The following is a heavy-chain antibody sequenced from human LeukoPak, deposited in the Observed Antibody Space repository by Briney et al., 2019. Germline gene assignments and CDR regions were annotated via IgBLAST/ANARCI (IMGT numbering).Heavy chain of an antibody. D-gene: IGHD2-21*02. CDR1: GGTFSSYA. V-gene: IGHV1-69*06. J-gene: IGHJ5*02. CDR2: IIPIFGTA. CDR3: ARFLVTRNWFDP. Sequence: ASVKVSCKASGGTFSSYAISWVRQPPGQGLEWMGGIIPIFGTANYAQKFQGRATITADKSTSTAYMELSSLRSEDTGVYYCARFLVTRNWFDPWGQGTLVTVSS.